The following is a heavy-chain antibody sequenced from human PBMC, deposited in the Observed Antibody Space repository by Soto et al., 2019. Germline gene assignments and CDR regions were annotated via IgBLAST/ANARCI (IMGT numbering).Heavy chain of an antibody. CDR2: IYYSGST. CDR1: GGSISSGGYY. Sequence: SETLSLTCTVSGGSISSGGYYWSWIRQHPGKGLEWIGYIYYSGSTYYNPSLKSRVTISVDTSKNQFSLKLSSVTAADTAVYYCARAEVTPPHDSGYSLYYFDYWGQGTLVTASS. J-gene: IGHJ4*02. V-gene: IGHV4-31*03. CDR3: ARAEVTPPHDSGYSLYYFDY. D-gene: IGHD3-22*01.